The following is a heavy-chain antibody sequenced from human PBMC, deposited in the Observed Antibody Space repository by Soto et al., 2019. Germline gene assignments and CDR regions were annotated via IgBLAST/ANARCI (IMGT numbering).Heavy chain of an antibody. CDR3: TRSAVSPFGGLIGPFDY. V-gene: IGHV1-3*05. D-gene: IGHD3-16*02. CDR1: GYTFTAYA. J-gene: IGHJ4*02. Sequence: QVQLAQSGAEEKKPGASVKVSCKASGYTFTAYAMHWVRQAPGQRLEWMGWINAANGNTKYSQKFQGRVTITRDTSASTAYMELSSLTSEDTSVYYCTRSAVSPFGGLIGPFDYWGQGNLVTGSS. CDR2: INAANGNT.